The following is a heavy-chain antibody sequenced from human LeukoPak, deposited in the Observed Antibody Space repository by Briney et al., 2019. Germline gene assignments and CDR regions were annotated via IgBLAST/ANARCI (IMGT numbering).Heavy chain of an antibody. CDR2: INPNSGGT. CDR3: ARDLARLAAAGHLNWFDP. D-gene: IGHD6-13*01. CDR1: GYTFTGSY. V-gene: IGHV1-2*02. Sequence: ASVKVSCKASGYTFTGSYMHWVRQAPGQGLEWMGWINPNSGGTNYAQKFQGRVTMTRDTSISTAYMELSRLRSDDTAVYYCARDLARLAAAGHLNWFDPWGQGTLVTVSS. J-gene: IGHJ5*02.